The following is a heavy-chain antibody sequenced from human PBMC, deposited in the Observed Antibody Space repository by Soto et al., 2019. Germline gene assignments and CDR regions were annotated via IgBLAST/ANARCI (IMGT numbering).Heavy chain of an antibody. CDR1: GGTFSSYA. V-gene: IGHV1-69*13. Sequence: GASVKVSCKASGGTFSSYAISWVRQAPGQGLEWMGGIIPIFGTANYAQKFQGRVTITADESTSTAYMELSSLRSEDTAVYYCASGASSGWFLGAFDIWGQGTMVTVSS. CDR3: ASGASSGWFLGAFDI. D-gene: IGHD6-19*01. J-gene: IGHJ3*02. CDR2: IIPIFGTA.